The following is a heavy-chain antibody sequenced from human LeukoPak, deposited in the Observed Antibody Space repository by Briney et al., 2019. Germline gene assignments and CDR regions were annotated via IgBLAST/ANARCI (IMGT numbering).Heavy chain of an antibody. CDR3: ARLVRIVVVPAAIRYYYYGMVV. V-gene: IGHV4-34*01. D-gene: IGHD2-2*02. CDR1: GGSFSGYY. CDR2: INHSGST. Sequence: SETLSLTCAVYGGSFSGYYWSWIRQPPGKGPEWIGEINHSGSTNYNPSLKSRVTISVDTSKNQFSLKLSSVTAADTAVYYCARLVRIVVVPAAIRYYYYGMVVWGQGTTVTVSS. J-gene: IGHJ6*02.